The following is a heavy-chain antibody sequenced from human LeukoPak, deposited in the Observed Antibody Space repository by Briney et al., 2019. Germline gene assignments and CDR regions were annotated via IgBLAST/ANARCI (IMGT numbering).Heavy chain of an antibody. J-gene: IGHJ6*02. CDR1: GGSFSGYY. V-gene: IGHV4-34*01. CDR3: ARDYEFYGMDV. Sequence: SETLSLTCAVYGGSFSGYYWSWIRQPPGKGLEWSGEINHSGSTNYNPSLKSRVTISVDTSKNQFSLKLSSVTAADTAVYYCARDYEFYGMDVWGQGTTVTVSS. D-gene: IGHD3-16*01. CDR2: INHSGST.